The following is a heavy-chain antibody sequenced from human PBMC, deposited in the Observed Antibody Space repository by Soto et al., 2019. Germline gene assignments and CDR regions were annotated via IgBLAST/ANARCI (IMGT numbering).Heavy chain of an antibody. CDR3: GSNCHASGDRTPYYFAY. CDR2: IYYSGST. J-gene: IGHJ4*03. V-gene: IGHV4-39*01. Sequence: QLQLQESGPGLVKPSETLSLTCTVSGGSISSSSYYWGWIRQPPGKGLEWIGSIYYSGSTYYNPSLKSRVPISVDTSKNKSSRNLSPVPAPDTAVYSCGSNCHASGDRTPYYFAYWGKGPWSPSPQ. CDR1: GGSISSSSYY. D-gene: IGHD4-17*01.